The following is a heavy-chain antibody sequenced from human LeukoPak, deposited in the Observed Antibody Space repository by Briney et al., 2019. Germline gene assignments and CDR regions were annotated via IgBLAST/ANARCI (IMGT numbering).Heavy chain of an antibody. D-gene: IGHD6-6*01. CDR1: GFTFSDYY. V-gene: IGHV3-11*01. Sequence: GGSLRLSCAASGFTFSDYYMSWIRQAPGKGLEWVSYISSSGSTIHYADSVKGRFTISSDNAKNSLYLQMNSLRAEDTAVYYCASGSSSSGYYYGMDVWGQGTTVTVSS. J-gene: IGHJ6*02. CDR3: ASGSSSSGYYYGMDV. CDR2: ISSSGSTI.